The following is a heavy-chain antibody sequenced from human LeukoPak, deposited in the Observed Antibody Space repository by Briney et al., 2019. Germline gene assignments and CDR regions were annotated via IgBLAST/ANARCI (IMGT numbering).Heavy chain of an antibody. D-gene: IGHD2-15*01. CDR2: TYYRSKWSN. CDR3: VRVRGGVFEV. Sequence: SQTLSLTCAISGDSVSSNLVTWNWIRQSPSRGLEWLGRTYYRSKWSNDYAVSVKDRIAINPDTSKNQFSLQLNPVTPDDTAIYYCVRVRGGVFEVWGQGALVAVSS. CDR1: GDSVSSNLVT. V-gene: IGHV6-1*01. J-gene: IGHJ4*02.